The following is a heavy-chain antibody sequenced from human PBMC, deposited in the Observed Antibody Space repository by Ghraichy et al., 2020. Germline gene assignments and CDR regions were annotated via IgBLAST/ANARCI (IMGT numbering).Heavy chain of an antibody. CDR1: EFSFNKFW. CDR2: IKQSGGEK. CDR3: ARARGGWCTTTNCFAEYAEY. D-gene: IGHD1-26*01. J-gene: IGHJ4*02. V-gene: IGHV3-7*01. Sequence: LSLTCVGSEFSFNKFWMSWVRQAPGKGLEWVASIKQSGGEKHYADSLKGRIAISRDNTQNSLSLQLDSLRVDDTAVYYCARARGGWCTTTNCFAEYAEYWGEGTLVTVSS.